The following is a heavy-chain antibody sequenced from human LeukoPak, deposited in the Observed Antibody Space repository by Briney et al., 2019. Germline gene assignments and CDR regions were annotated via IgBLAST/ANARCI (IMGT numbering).Heavy chain of an antibody. CDR3: ASQNYYGSGSYDY. D-gene: IGHD3-10*01. CDR2: IYYSGST. V-gene: IGHV4-59*01. J-gene: IGHJ4*02. CDR1: GGTISSYY. Sequence: SETLSLTCTVSGGTISSYYWSWIRQPPGKGLEWIGYIYYSGSTNYNPSLKSRVTISVDTSKNQFSLKLSSVTAADTAVYYCASQNYYGSGSYDYWGQGTLVTVSS.